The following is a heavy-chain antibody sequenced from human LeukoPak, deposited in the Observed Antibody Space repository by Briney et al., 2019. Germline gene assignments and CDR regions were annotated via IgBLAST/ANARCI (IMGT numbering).Heavy chain of an antibody. J-gene: IGHJ6*03. Sequence: SVKVSCKASGGTFSSYAISWVRQAPGQGLEWMGGIIPIFGTANYAKKFQGRVTITTDESTSTAYMELSSLRSEDTAVYYCARVSVAYNWNDYYYYYYMDVWGKGTTVTVSS. D-gene: IGHD1-20*01. CDR1: GGTFSSYA. CDR3: ARVSVAYNWNDYYYYYYMDV. V-gene: IGHV1-69*05. CDR2: IIPIFGTA.